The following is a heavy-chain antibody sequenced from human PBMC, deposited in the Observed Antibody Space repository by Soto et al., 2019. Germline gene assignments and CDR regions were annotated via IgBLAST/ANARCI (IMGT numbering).Heavy chain of an antibody. CDR3: ARVRPPTSTGPAAVLYYFDY. V-gene: IGHV4-4*02. J-gene: IGHJ4*02. D-gene: IGHD2-2*01. Sequence: QVHLQESGPGLVKPSGTLSLTCGVSGASVSSSHWWTWVRQPPGKGLEWIGEIYHVGFTSYNPSLKSRVIMSMDQSRNQFSLKTSSVTVEATAVYYCARVRPPTSTGPAAVLYYFDYWGQVSLVTVSS. CDR1: GASVSSSHW. CDR2: IYHVGFT.